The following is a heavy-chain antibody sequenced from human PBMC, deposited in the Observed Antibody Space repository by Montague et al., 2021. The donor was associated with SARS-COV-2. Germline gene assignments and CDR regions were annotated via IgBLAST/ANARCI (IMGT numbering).Heavy chain of an antibody. CDR3: ARDPPYFDSGGFLDY. CDR2: ISYDGSNK. Sequence: SLRLSCAASGFTFSSYAMHWVRQAPGKGLEWVAVISYDGSNKYYADSVKGRFTISRDNSKDTLYLQMYSLRAEDTAVYYCARDPPYFDSGGFLDYWGQGTLVTVSS. J-gene: IGHJ4*02. D-gene: IGHD3-9*01. CDR1: GFTFSSYA. V-gene: IGHV3-30-3*01.